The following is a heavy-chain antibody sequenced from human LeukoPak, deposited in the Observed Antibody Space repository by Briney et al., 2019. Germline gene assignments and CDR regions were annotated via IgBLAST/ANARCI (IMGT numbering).Heavy chain of an antibody. CDR2: VWYDGRNR. Sequence: GGSLRLSCAASGYTFSRHGIHWVRQAPGKGLEWVAVVWYDGRNRDYADSVKGRFTISRDNSKNTLYLQMNSLRAEDTAVYYCAKDIYDYVWGSYRFDYWGQGTLVTVSS. V-gene: IGHV3-33*06. D-gene: IGHD3-16*02. CDR3: AKDIYDYVWGSYRFDY. J-gene: IGHJ4*02. CDR1: GYTFSRHG.